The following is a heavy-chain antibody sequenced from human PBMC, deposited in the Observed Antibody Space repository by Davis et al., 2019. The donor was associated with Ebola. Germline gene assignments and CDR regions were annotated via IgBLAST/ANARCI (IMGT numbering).Heavy chain of an antibody. D-gene: IGHD5-18*01. J-gene: IGHJ4*02. CDR2: IRYDGSNK. CDR1: GFSFSAYG. V-gene: IGHV3-30*02. CDR3: AKGQGYSYGLDY. Sequence: GESLKISCAASGFSFSAYGMHWVRQAPGKGLEWVAFIRYDGSNKYYADSVKGRFTISRDNSKNTLYLQMNSLRAEDTAVYYCAKGQGYSYGLDYWGQGTLVTVSS.